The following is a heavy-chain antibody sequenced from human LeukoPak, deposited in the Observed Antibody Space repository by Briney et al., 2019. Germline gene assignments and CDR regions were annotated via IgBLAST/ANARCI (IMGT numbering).Heavy chain of an antibody. J-gene: IGHJ4*02. V-gene: IGHV4-31*03. CDR1: GGSISSGGYY. D-gene: IGHD4-23*01. CDR3: ARGHDGGLAY. Sequence: SQTLSLTCTVSGGSISSGGYYWSWIRQHPGKGLEWIGYIYYSGSTYFNPSLKTRVTMSVDTSKNQFSLKLSSVTAADTAVYYCARGHDGGLAYWGQGTLVTVSS. CDR2: IYYSGST.